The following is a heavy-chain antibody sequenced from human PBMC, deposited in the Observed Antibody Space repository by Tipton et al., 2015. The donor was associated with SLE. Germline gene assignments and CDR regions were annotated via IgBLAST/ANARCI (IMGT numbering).Heavy chain of an antibody. J-gene: IGHJ4*02. CDR2: INHSGST. CDR1: GDSISRYY. Sequence: TLSLTCSVSGDSISRYYWSWIRQPPGKGLEWIGEINHSGSTNYNPSLKSRVTISVDTSKNQFSLKLSSVTAADTAVYYCARLDSSGYRVVYWGQGTLVTVSS. V-gene: IGHV4-34*01. CDR3: ARLDSSGYRVVY. D-gene: IGHD3-22*01.